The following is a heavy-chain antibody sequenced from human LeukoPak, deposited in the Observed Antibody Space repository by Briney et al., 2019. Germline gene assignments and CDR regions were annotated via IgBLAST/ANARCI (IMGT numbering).Heavy chain of an antibody. J-gene: IGHJ4*02. CDR2: FDPEDGQT. D-gene: IGHD1-26*01. CDR1: GYTLTELS. Sequence: PGASVKVSCKVSGYTLTELSMHWVRQAPGTALEWMGGFDPEDGQTIYAQQLEAKVTKTEDRSTDTAYMELTSLRSEDTAVYYCATELVGATIGFDYWGQGTLVTVSS. V-gene: IGHV1-24*01. CDR3: ATELVGATIGFDY.